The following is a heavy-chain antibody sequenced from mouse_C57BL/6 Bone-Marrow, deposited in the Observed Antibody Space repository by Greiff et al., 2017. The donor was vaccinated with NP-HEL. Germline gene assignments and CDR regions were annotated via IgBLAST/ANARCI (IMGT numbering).Heavy chain of an antibody. D-gene: IGHD2-2*01. CDR2: IYPRSGNT. CDR1: GYTFTSYG. V-gene: IGHV1-81*01. J-gene: IGHJ2*01. Sequence: QVQLQQSGAELARPGASVKLSCKASGYTFTSYGISWVKQRPGQGLEWIGEIYPRSGNTYYNEKFKGKATLTADKSSSTAYMELRSLTSEDSAVYFCARIYYGYDYYFDYWGQGTTLTVAS. CDR3: ARIYYGYDYYFDY.